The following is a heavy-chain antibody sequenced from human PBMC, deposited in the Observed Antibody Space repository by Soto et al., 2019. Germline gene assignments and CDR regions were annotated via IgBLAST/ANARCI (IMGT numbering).Heavy chain of an antibody. Sequence: QVQLVESGGGLDKPGGSLRLSCAASGFTFSDYYMSWIRQAPGKGLEWVSYISSSGSTIYYADSVKGRFTISRDNAKNSLYLQMNSLRAEDTTVYYCARGVGYCSGGSCPGRDYFDYWGQGTLVTVSS. V-gene: IGHV3-11*01. D-gene: IGHD2-15*01. CDR2: ISSSGSTI. J-gene: IGHJ4*02. CDR3: ARGVGYCSGGSCPGRDYFDY. CDR1: GFTFSDYY.